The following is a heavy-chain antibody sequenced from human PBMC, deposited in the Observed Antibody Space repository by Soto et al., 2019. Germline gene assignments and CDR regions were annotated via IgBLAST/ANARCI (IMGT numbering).Heavy chain of an antibody. Sequence: QVQLQESGPGLVKPSETLSLSCTVSGVSISSYYWSWIRQSPGKGLEWIASMYYSGSTKYNPSLKSRVTMSADTSKNQFSLRLSSVVVADTAVYYCANGDSSGFEYFQSWGQGTLVTVSS. D-gene: IGHD3-22*01. V-gene: IGHV4-59*01. CDR3: ANGDSSGFEYFQS. J-gene: IGHJ1*01. CDR2: MYYSGST. CDR1: GVSISSYY.